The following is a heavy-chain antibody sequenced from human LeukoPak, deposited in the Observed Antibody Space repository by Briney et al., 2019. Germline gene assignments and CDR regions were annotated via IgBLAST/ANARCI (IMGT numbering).Heavy chain of an antibody. CDR1: GGSINSYY. D-gene: IGHD3-10*01. CDR3: ANFPVRGVIKYYFDY. CDR2: IYTSGST. J-gene: IGHJ4*02. Sequence: SETLSLTCTVSGGSINSYYWSWIREPAGKGLEWIGRIYTSGSTNYNPSLKSRVTMSVDTSKNQFSLKLSSVTAADTAVYYCANFPVRGVIKYYFDYWGQGTLVTVSS. V-gene: IGHV4-4*07.